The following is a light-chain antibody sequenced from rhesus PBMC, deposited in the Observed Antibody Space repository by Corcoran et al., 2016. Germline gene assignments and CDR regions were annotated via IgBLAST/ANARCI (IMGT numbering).Light chain of an antibody. CDR2: YAS. CDR3: QHGYGTPWT. V-gene: IGKV1S15*01. Sequence: DIQMTQSPSSLSASVGDTVTITCRASQGISNNLAWYQQKPGKVPKLLIYYASTLQSGAPSRFSGIGSGTDFTLTISSLQPEDFATDYCQHGYGTPWTFGQGTKVEIK. J-gene: IGKJ1*01. CDR1: QGISNN.